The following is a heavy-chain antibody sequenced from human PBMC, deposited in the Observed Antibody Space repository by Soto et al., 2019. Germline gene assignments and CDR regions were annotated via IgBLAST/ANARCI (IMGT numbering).Heavy chain of an antibody. CDR3: ASEYSSSTYYYGMDV. V-gene: IGHV3-21*01. D-gene: IGHD6-6*01. CDR1: GFTFSSYS. Sequence: EVQLVESGGGLVQPGGSLRLSCAASGFTFSSYSMNWVRQAPGKGLEWVSSITSSSSYIYYADSVKGRFTISRDNAKNSLYLQMNSLRGEDTAVYYCASEYSSSTYYYGMDVWGQGTTVTVSS. CDR2: ITSSSSYI. J-gene: IGHJ6*02.